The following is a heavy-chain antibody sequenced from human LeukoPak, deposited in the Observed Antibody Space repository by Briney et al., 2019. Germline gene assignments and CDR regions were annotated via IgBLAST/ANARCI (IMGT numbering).Heavy chain of an antibody. CDR2: IKQDGSEK. Sequence: PGGSLRLSCAASGFTFSSYWMSWVRQAPGKGLEWVANIKQDGSEKYYVDSVKGRFTISRGSAKNSLYLQMNSLRAEDTAVYYCARDRLKVVAATPYFDYWGQGTLVTVSS. D-gene: IGHD2-15*01. CDR1: GFTFSSYW. CDR3: ARDRLKVVAATPYFDY. J-gene: IGHJ4*02. V-gene: IGHV3-7*03.